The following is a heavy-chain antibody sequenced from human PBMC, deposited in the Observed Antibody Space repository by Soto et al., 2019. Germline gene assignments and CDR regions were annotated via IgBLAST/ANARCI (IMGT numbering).Heavy chain of an antibody. CDR2: INPNNIGAT. V-gene: IGHV1-2*02. CDR1: GYPFRRHF. CDR3: ARRGLCNTTAGRALDY. D-gene: IGHD2-8*02. Sequence: SVKVACKTSGYPFRRHFMHWVRQAPGQRLEWMGWINPNNIGATNYAQMFPGRVTITRDTSINTVYMELSTLRSDDTAVYYCARRGLCNTTAGRALDYWGQGTLVTVSS. J-gene: IGHJ4*02.